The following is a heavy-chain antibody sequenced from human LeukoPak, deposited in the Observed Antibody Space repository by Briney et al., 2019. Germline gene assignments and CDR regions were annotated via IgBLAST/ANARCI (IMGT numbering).Heavy chain of an antibody. J-gene: IGHJ5*02. D-gene: IGHD6-19*01. CDR1: GGSFSGYY. V-gene: IGHV4-34*01. Sequence: PSETLSLTCAVYGGSFSGYYWSWIRQPPGKGLEWIGEINHSGSTNYNPSLKSRVTISVDTSKNQFSLKLSSVTAADTAVYYCARDVAGTGVDPWGQGTLVTVSS. CDR3: ARDVAGTGVDP. CDR2: INHSGST.